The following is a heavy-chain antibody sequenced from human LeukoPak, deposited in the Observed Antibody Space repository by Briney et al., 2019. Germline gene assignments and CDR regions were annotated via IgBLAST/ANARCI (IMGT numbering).Heavy chain of an antibody. CDR1: GFTFSSYS. CDR3: AKAPWSERGPLDY. J-gene: IGHJ4*02. V-gene: IGHV3-21*04. D-gene: IGHD5-24*01. Sequence: GGSLRLSCAASGFTFSSYSMNWVRQAPGKGLEWVSSISSSSSYIYYADSVKGRFTISRDNAKNSLYLQMNSLRAEDTAVYYCAKAPWSERGPLDYWGQGTLVTVSS. CDR2: ISSSSSYI.